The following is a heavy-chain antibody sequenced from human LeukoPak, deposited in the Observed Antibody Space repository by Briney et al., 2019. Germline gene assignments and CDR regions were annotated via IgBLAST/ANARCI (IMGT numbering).Heavy chain of an antibody. Sequence: GGSLRLSCAAXXXTXXSXXMSWVRQAXXXXXXXXXAISGSGGTTYYADSVKGRFTISRDNSKNTLYLQMNSLRAEDTAVYYCAKDWDYSNYPIDYWGQGTLVTVSS. D-gene: IGHD4-4*01. V-gene: IGHV3-23*01. CDR1: XXTXXSXX. CDR2: ISGSGGTT. J-gene: IGHJ4*02. CDR3: AKDWDYSNYPIDY.